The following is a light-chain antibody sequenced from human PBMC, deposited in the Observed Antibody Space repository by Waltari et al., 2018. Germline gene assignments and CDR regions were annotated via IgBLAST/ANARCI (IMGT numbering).Light chain of an antibody. CDR3: CSYADSRGV. CDR1: PSDIGPYNY. V-gene: IGLV2-23*02. J-gene: IGLJ2*01. CDR2: EVT. Sequence: QSALTQPASVSASPGQSITISFTGTPSDIGPYNYVSCYQLHPGKVPKLIIYEVTKRPSGVSRRFSGSKSGSTASLTISGLQAEDEADYYCCSYADSRGVFGGGTTLTVL.